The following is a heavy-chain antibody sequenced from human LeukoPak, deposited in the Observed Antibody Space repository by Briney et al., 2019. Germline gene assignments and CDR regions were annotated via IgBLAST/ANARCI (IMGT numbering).Heavy chain of an antibody. D-gene: IGHD2/OR15-2a*01. CDR2: IRYDGSNK. V-gene: IGHV3-30*02. Sequence: PGGSLRLSCAASGFTFSSYGMHWVRQAPGKGLEWVAFIRYDGSNKYYADSVRGRFTISRDNSKNTLYLQMNSLRAEDTAVYYCAKDLSDLDAFDIWGQGTMVTVSS. J-gene: IGHJ3*02. CDR1: GFTFSSYG. CDR3: AKDLSDLDAFDI.